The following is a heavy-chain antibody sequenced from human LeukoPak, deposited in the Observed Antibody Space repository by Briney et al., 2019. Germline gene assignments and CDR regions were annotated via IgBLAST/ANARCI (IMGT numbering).Heavy chain of an antibody. Sequence: LTGGSLRLSCAASGFTFSSYAMSWVRQAPGKGLEWVSAISGSGGSTYYADSVKGRFTISRDNSKNTLYLQMNSLRAEDTAVYHCAKDRGPLPRGHDIWGQGTMVTVSS. J-gene: IGHJ3*02. D-gene: IGHD3-10*01. CDR3: AKDRGPLPRGHDI. V-gene: IGHV3-23*01. CDR1: GFTFSSYA. CDR2: ISGSGGST.